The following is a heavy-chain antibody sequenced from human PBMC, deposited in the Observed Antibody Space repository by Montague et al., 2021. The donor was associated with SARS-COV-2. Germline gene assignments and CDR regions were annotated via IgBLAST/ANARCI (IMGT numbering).Heavy chain of an antibody. Sequence: SETLSLTCTVSGDSISNYYWSWIRQPPGKGLEWIGYIYYSGSTNYNPSLKSRVTISVDTSKNQFSLKLSSVTAADTAVYYCARGGLRAGVLVVYEQWYVLDDWGQGKTVTVSS. CDR3: ARGGLRAGVLVVYEQWYVLDD. J-gene: IGHJ6*02. CDR2: IYYSGST. D-gene: IGHD2-8*02. CDR1: GDSISNYY. V-gene: IGHV4-59*01.